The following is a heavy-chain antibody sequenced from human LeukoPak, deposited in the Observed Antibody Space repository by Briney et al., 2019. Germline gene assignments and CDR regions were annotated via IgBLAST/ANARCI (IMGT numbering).Heavy chain of an antibody. Sequence: GGSLRLSCAASGFTFSDYYMSWIRQAPGKGLEWVSYISSSGSTIYYADSVKGRFTISRDNAKNSLYLQMNSLRLEDTAVYYCARDWAPVSMKAVPFDCWGQGTLVTVSS. CDR1: GFTFSDYY. V-gene: IGHV3-11*04. CDR3: ARDWAPVSMKAVPFDC. CDR2: ISSSGSTI. J-gene: IGHJ4*02. D-gene: IGHD2/OR15-2a*01.